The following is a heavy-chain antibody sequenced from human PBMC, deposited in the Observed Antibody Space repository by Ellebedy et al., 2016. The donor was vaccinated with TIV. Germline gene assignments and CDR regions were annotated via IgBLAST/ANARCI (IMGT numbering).Heavy chain of an antibody. Sequence: GESLKISCAASGFTFDDYTMHWVRQAPGKGLEWVSLISWDGGSTYYADSVKGRFTISRDNSKNTLYLQMNSLRAEDTAVYYCASRGSAGITIFGVGDYYYGMDVWGQGTTVTVSS. CDR3: ASRGSAGITIFGVGDYYYGMDV. D-gene: IGHD3-3*01. CDR1: GFTFDDYT. J-gene: IGHJ6*02. V-gene: IGHV3-43*01. CDR2: ISWDGGST.